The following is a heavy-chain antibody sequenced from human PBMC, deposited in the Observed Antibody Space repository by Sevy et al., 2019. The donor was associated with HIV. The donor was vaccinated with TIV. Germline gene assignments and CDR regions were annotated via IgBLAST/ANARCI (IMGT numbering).Heavy chain of an antibody. D-gene: IGHD6-19*01. CDR3: AKSPLYSSRLFYFDY. CDR2: IYPGDSDT. CDR1: GYSFTSYW. V-gene: IGHV5-51*01. Sequence: GESLKISCKGSGYSFTSYWIGWVCQMPGKGLEWMGIIYPGDSDTRYSPSFQGQVTISADKSISTAYLQWSSLKASDTAMYYCAKSPLYSSRLFYFDYWGQGTLVTVSS. J-gene: IGHJ4*02.